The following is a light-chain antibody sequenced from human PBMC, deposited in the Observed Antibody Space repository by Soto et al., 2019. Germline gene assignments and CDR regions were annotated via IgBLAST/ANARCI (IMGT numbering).Light chain of an antibody. J-gene: IGKJ1*01. CDR1: QGISNY. V-gene: IGKV1-27*01. Sequence: DIQMTQSPSSLSASVGDRVTITCRASQGISNYLAWYQQKPGKVPKLLIYAASTLQSGVPSRFRGSGSGTDFTLTISSLQPEDVATYYCHKYNSAPRTFGQGTKVEIK. CDR3: HKYNSAPRT. CDR2: AAS.